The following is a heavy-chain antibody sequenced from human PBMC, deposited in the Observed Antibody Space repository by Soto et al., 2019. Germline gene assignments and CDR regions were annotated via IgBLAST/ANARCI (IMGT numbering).Heavy chain of an antibody. J-gene: IGHJ6*03. CDR3: TSPRYSGSYYGDYYYYYYMDV. CDR1: GFTFSNAW. CDR2: IKSKTDGGTT. D-gene: IGHD1-26*01. V-gene: IGHV3-15*01. Sequence: GGSLRLSCAASGFTFSNAWMSWVRQAPGKGLEWVGRIKSKTDGGTTDYAAPVKGRFTISRDDSKNTLYLQMNSLKTEDTAVYYCTSPRYSGSYYGDYYYYYYMDVWGKGTTVTVSS.